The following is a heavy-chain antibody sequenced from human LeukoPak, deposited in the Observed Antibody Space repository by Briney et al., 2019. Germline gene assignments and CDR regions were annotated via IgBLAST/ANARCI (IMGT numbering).Heavy chain of an antibody. CDR3: ARAPNYYYYYYMDV. CDR1: GGSIRSSSYY. J-gene: IGHJ6*03. Sequence: SETLSLTCTVSGGSIRSSSYYWGWIRQPPGKGLEWIGSIYHSGSTYYNPSLKSRVTISVDTSKNQFSLKLSSATAADTAVYYCARAPNYYYYYYMDVWGKGTTVTVSS. V-gene: IGHV4-39*07. CDR2: IYHSGST.